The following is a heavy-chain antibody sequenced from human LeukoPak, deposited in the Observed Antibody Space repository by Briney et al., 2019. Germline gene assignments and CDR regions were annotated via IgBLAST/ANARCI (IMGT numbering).Heavy chain of an antibody. V-gene: IGHV4-4*07. CDR3: ARETPYGDYVVYWYFDL. CDR2: IYTSGST. Sequence: SETLSLTCTVSGGSISSYYWSWIRQPAGKGLEWIGRIYTSGSTNYNPSLKSRVTMSVDTSKNQFSLKLSSVTAADTAVYYCARETPYGDYVVYWYFDLWGRGTLVTVSS. D-gene: IGHD4-17*01. CDR1: GGSISSYY. J-gene: IGHJ2*01.